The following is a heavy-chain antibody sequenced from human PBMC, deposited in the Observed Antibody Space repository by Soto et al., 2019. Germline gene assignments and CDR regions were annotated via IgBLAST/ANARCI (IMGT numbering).Heavy chain of an antibody. CDR3: AKDRAEDSSSWYPYYYYYGMDV. V-gene: IGHV3-30*18. Sequence: GGSLRLSCAASGFTFSSYGMHWVRQAPGKGLEWVAVISYDGSNKYYADSVKGRFTISRDNSKNTLYLQMNSLRAEDTAVYYCAKDRAEDSSSWYPYYYYYGMDVWGQGTTVTVSS. J-gene: IGHJ6*02. CDR2: ISYDGSNK. CDR1: GFTFSSYG. D-gene: IGHD6-13*01.